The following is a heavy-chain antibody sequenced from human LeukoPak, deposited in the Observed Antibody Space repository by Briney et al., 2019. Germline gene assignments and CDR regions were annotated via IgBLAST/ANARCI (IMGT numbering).Heavy chain of an antibody. CDR3: ARDRSTVTTWVDY. CDR1: GFTFSDYY. CDR2: ISGSGTTI. J-gene: IGHJ4*02. Sequence: GGSLRLSCAASGFTFSDYYMSWIRQAPGKGLECVSYISGSGTTIYYADSVKGRFTISRDNAKNSLYLQMNSLRAEDTAVYYCARDRSTVTTWVDYWGQGTLVTVSS. V-gene: IGHV3-11*04. D-gene: IGHD4-17*01.